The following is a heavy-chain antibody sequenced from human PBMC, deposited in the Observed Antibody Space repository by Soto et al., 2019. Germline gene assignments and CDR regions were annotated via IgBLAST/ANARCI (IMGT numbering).Heavy chain of an antibody. V-gene: IGHV3-48*03. D-gene: IGHD1-20*01. Sequence: EVQLVESGGGLVQLGGSLRLSCAASGFTFSSYEMNWVRQAPGKGLEWVSYISSSGRTIYYADSVKGRFTISRDNAKNSLELQMNSLRAEDTAVYYCARSGYNWNDGARGYFDYWGQGTLVTVSS. CDR2: ISSSGRTI. CDR3: ARSGYNWNDGARGYFDY. J-gene: IGHJ4*02. CDR1: GFTFSSYE.